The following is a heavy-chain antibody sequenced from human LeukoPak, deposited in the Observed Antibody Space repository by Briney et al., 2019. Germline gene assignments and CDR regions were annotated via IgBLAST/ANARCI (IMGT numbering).Heavy chain of an antibody. D-gene: IGHD3-10*01. V-gene: IGHV1-46*01. CDR2: INPSGGST. Sequence: ASVKVSCKASGYTFTSYYMHWVRQAPGQGLEWMGIINPSGGSTSYAQKFQGRVTMTRDTSTSTVYMELSSLRSEDTAVYYCARGGTMVRGYYYYMDVWGKGTTVTVSS. CDR1: GYTFTSYY. CDR3: ARGGTMVRGYYYYMDV. J-gene: IGHJ6*03.